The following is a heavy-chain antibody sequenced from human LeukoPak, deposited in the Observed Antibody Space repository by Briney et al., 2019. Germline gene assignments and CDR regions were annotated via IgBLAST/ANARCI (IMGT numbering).Heavy chain of an antibody. Sequence: GRSLRLSCAASGFTFDDYAMHWVRQAPGKGLGWVSGSSWNSGSIGYADSVKGRFTISRDNAKNSLYLQMNSLRAEDTALYYCAKAKMAWSGYYRYYFDYWGQGTLVTVSS. J-gene: IGHJ4*02. CDR3: AKAKMAWSGYYRYYFDY. CDR1: GFTFDDYA. D-gene: IGHD3-3*01. CDR2: SSWNSGSI. V-gene: IGHV3-9*01.